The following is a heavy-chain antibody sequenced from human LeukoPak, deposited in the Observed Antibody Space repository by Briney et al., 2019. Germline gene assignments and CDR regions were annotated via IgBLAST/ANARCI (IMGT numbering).Heavy chain of an antibody. CDR2: IYYNGNT. V-gene: IGHV4-59*01. CDR3: ARDTLDYFDY. Sequence: SETLSLTCTVSGGSISSYYWSWIRQPPGKGLEWIGFIYYNGNTNYNPSLKSRVTISVDTSKNQFSLKLSSVTAADTAVYYCARDTLDYFDYWGQGTLVTVSS. CDR1: GGSISSYY. J-gene: IGHJ4*02.